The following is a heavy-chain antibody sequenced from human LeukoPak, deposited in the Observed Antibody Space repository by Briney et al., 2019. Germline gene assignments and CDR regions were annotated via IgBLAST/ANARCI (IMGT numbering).Heavy chain of an antibody. CDR3: ARDWRYCSGGSCSYYFDY. Sequence: PSETLSLTCAVYGGSFSGYYWSWIRQPAGKGLEWIGRIYTSGSTNYNPSLNSRATISVDKSKNHFSLKLTSVTAADTAVYYCARDWRYCSGGSCSYYFDYWGQGALVTVSS. CDR1: GGSFSGYY. V-gene: IGHV4-4*07. CDR2: IYTSGST. D-gene: IGHD2-15*01. J-gene: IGHJ4*02.